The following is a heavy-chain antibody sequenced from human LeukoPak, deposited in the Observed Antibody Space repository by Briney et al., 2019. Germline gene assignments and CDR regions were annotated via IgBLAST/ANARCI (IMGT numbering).Heavy chain of an antibody. CDR1: GGSFSGYY. CDR2: INHSGST. D-gene: IGHD6-13*01. Sequence: SETLSLTCAVYGGSFSGYYWSWIRQPPGKGLEWIGEINHSGSTNYNPSLKSRVTISVDTSKNQFSLKLSSVTAADTAVYYCARAPQRLVPRLLDYWGQGTLVTVSS. J-gene: IGHJ4*02. CDR3: ARAPQRLVPRLLDY. V-gene: IGHV4-34*01.